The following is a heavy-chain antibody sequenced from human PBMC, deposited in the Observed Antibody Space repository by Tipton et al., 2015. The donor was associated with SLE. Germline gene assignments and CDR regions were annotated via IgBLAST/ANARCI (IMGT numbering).Heavy chain of an antibody. J-gene: IGHJ6*03. Sequence: SLRLSCAASGVTFSSYSMNWVRQAPGKGLEWVACVSWDSGVDVYADSVKGRFTISRDNAKNSVYLQMNSLRVEDTALYYCVKDSDYYYMDVWGKGATVTVSS. CDR1: GVTFSSYS. CDR2: VSWDSGVD. CDR3: VKDSDYYYMDV. V-gene: IGHV3-9*01.